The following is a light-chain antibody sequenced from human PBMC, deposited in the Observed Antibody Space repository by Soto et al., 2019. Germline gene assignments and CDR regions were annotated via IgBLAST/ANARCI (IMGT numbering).Light chain of an antibody. V-gene: IGKV1-39*01. CDR3: QQSHATPT. Sequence: DIRMTQSPSSLSASIGDRVTITCRASQTISVDLNWYQQKPGRVPTLLISAASTLHIGVPSRFVGSGSGTDFTLTISGLQPEDFATYYCQQSHATPTFGGGTK. J-gene: IGKJ4*01. CDR2: AAS. CDR1: QTISVD.